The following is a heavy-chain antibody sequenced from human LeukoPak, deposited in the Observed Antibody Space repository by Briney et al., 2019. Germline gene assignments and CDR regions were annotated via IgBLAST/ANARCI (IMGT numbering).Heavy chain of an antibody. D-gene: IGHD5-18*01. CDR1: GGSINSYY. Sequence: SETLSLTCTVSGGSINSYYWSWIRQPPGKGLEWIGYIYYRGSTDYNPSLKSRVTISVDTSKNQFSLKLSSVTAADTAVYHCAREAMYSYGNNFDYWGQGTLVTVPS. CDR2: IYYRGST. V-gene: IGHV4-59*01. CDR3: AREAMYSYGNNFDY. J-gene: IGHJ4*02.